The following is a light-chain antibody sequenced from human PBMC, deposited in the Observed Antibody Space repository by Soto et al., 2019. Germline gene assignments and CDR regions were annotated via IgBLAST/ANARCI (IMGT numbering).Light chain of an antibody. J-gene: IGKJ5*01. CDR1: QSVSSSY. CDR2: GAS. Sequence: ESLLTHSPGTLSLSPGERATLSCRASQSVSSSYLAWYQQKPGQAPRLLSYGASSRATGIPDRFSGSGSGTDFTLTISRLEPEDFAVYDCQQSGSSPITFGQGTRLEIK. CDR3: QQSGSSPIT. V-gene: IGKV3-20*01.